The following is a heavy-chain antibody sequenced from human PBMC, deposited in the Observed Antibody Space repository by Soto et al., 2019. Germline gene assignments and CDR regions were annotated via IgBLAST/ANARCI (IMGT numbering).Heavy chain of an antibody. J-gene: IGHJ6*02. CDR3: ASPQGDYAGNYYYYYGMDV. CDR2: INSYSGGT. D-gene: IGHD4-17*01. Sequence: ASVKVSCKASGYSFTDYYLHWVRQAPGQGLEWMGWINSYSGGTNYAQKFQGRVTMTRDTSINTAYLELSRLRSDDTAVYYCASPQGDYAGNYYYYYGMDVWGQGTTVTVSS. CDR1: GYSFTDYY. V-gene: IGHV1-2*02.